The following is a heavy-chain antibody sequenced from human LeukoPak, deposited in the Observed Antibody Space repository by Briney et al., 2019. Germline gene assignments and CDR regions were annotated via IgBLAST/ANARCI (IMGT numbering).Heavy chain of an antibody. CDR1: GYTFTGYY. D-gene: IGHD1-26*01. Sequence: GASVKVSCKASGYTFTGYYMHWVRQAPGQGLEWMGWINPNSGGTNYAQKFQGWVTMTRDTSISTAYMELSRLRSDDTAVYYCARDPSRPGRGNYFDYWGQGTLVTVSS. CDR2: INPNSGGT. J-gene: IGHJ4*02. CDR3: ARDPSRPGRGNYFDY. V-gene: IGHV1-2*04.